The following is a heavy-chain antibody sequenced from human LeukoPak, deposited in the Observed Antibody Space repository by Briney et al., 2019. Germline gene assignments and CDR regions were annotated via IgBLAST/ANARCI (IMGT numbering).Heavy chain of an antibody. D-gene: IGHD2/OR15-2a*01. CDR1: GGSVSRSNYC. CDR3: AKLEYWVRY. J-gene: IGHJ4*02. CDR2: INHGGGT. V-gene: IGHV4-39*02. Sequence: SETLSLTCNVSGGSVSRSNYCWAWIRPPPGKGLEWIATINHGGGTHENPSLKSRVTISVDTSTNNFSLKLSSVTAADTAVYYCAKLEYWVRYWGRGTLVTVSS.